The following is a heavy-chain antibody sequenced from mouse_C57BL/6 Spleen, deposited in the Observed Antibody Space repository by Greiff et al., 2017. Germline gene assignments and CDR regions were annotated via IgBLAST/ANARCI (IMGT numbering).Heavy chain of an antibody. D-gene: IGHD1-1*01. CDR2: IDPSDSYT. CDR1: GYTFTSYW. J-gene: IGHJ1*03. CDR3: AISLLRLAYFDV. V-gene: IGHV1-69*01. Sequence: QVQLQQPGAELVMPGASVKLSCKASGYTFTSYWMHWVKQRPGQGLEWIGEIDPSDSYTNYNQKFKGKSTLTVDKSSSTAYMQLSSLPSEDSAVYYCAISLLRLAYFDVWGTGTTVTVSS.